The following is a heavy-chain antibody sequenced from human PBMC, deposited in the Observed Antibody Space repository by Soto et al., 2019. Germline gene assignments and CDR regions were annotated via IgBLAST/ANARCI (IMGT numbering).Heavy chain of an antibody. D-gene: IGHD6-13*01. CDR2: INSDGSST. Sequence: GGSLRLSCAASGFTFSSYAMSWVRQAPGKGLEWVSRINSDGSSTSYADSVKGRFTISRDNAKNTLYLQMNSLRAEDTAVYYCARDEAAQYYFDYWGQGTLVTVSS. CDR1: GFTFSSYA. CDR3: ARDEAAQYYFDY. J-gene: IGHJ4*02. V-gene: IGHV3-74*01.